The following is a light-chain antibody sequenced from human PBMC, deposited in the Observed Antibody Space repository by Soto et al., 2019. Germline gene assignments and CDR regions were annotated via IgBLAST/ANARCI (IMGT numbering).Light chain of an antibody. Sequence: DIQMTQSPSSLSASVGDRVTITCRASQSISTYLIWYQQKPGKAPKLLIYATSSLQSGVPSRFSGSGSGTDFTLTISSLQPEDFATYYCQQSYSTPPGTFGLGTKVEIK. CDR1: QSISTY. J-gene: IGKJ1*01. V-gene: IGKV1-39*01. CDR2: ATS. CDR3: QQSYSTPPGT.